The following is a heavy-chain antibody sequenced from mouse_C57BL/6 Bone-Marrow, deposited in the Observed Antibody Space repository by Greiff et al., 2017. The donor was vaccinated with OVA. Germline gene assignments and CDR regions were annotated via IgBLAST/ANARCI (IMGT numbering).Heavy chain of an antibody. CDR3: ARKGDDPMDY. CDR2: IWSGGST. J-gene: IGHJ4*01. CDR1: GFSLTSYG. V-gene: IGHV2-2*01. D-gene: IGHD2-3*01. Sequence: VKLQESGPGLVQPSQSLSITCTVSGFSLTSYGVHWVRQSPGKGLEWLGVIWSGGSTDYNAAFISRLSISKDNSKSQVFFKMNSLQADDTAIYYCARKGDDPMDYWGQGTSVTVSS.